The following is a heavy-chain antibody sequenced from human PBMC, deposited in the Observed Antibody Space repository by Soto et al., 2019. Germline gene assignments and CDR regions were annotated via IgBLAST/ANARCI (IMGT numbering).Heavy chain of an antibody. D-gene: IGHD2-2*01. Sequence: GGSLRLSCAASGFTFSSYSMNWVRQAPGKGLEWVSSISSSSSYIYYADSVKGRFTISRDNAKNSLYLQMNSLRAEDTAVYYCARGIIVVVPADDYYYYYMDVWGKGTTVTVSS. CDR1: GFTFSSYS. J-gene: IGHJ6*03. V-gene: IGHV3-21*01. CDR2: ISSSSSYI. CDR3: ARGIIVVVPADDYYYYYMDV.